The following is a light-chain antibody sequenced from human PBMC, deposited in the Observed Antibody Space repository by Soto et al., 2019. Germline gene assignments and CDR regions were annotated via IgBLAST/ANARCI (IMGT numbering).Light chain of an antibody. CDR2: VAS. Sequence: ETVLTQSPGTLSLSPGERATLSCSASQSISSGYLDCYQQRPVKAPRRLISVASNRATGIPDRFSGSGSGTDFTLTISRLEAEAFAVYYCQPYCGSPLVTFGGGTKVEIK. J-gene: IGKJ4*01. CDR1: QSISSGY. CDR3: QPYCGSPLVT. V-gene: IGKV3-20*01.